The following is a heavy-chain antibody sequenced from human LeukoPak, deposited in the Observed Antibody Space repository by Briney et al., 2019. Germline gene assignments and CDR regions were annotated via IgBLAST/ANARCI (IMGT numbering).Heavy chain of an antibody. V-gene: IGHV4-34*01. CDR3: ARQYYYYHYMDV. CDR1: GGSFSGYY. J-gene: IGHJ6*03. Sequence: SETLSLTCTVDGGSFSGYYWTWIRQPPGKGLEWIGEINHSGSTNYNPSLKSRVTISEDTSKNQFSLKLSSVTAADTAVYYCARQYYYYHYMDVWGKGTTVTVSS. CDR2: INHSGST.